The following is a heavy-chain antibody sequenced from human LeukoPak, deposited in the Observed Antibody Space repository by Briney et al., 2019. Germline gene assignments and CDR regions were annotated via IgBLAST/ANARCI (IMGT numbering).Heavy chain of an antibody. CDR1: EFSVSSNY. CDR2: IYSGGAT. V-gene: IGHV3-53*01. J-gene: IGHJ4*02. D-gene: IGHD6-19*01. CDR3: ARGRFSGPDDY. Sequence: GGSLRLSCAASEFSVSSNYMNWVRQAPGKGLEWVSVIYSGGATYYADSVRGRFTISRDNSKNMVSLQMTSLGAEDTAVYYCARGRFSGPDDYWGQGTLVTVSS.